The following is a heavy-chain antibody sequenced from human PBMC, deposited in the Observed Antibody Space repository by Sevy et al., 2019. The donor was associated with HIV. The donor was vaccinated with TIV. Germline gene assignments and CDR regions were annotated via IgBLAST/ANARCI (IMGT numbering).Heavy chain of an antibody. CDR1: GFTFSIYT. D-gene: IGHD3-22*01. CDR3: ASGSLDSTGYPFDY. J-gene: IGHJ4*02. V-gene: IGHV3-21*01. CDR2: ISSSSTYI. Sequence: GGSLRPSCAASGFTFSIYTMNWVRQAPGKGLEWVSSISSSSTYIYYADSVRGRFTISRDNAKNSLYLQMHSLRAEDTAVYYCASGSLDSTGYPFDYWGQGTLVTVSS.